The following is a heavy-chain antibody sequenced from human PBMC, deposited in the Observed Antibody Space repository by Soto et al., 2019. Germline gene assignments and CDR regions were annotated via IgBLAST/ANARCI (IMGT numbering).Heavy chain of an antibody. CDR1: GGSIRSSSYY. V-gene: IGHV4-39*01. CDR3: ARHNGPLYVGYYYDMDV. CDR2: IYYSGYT. Sequence: SETLSLTSTVSGGSIRSSSYYWGWIRQPPGKGLEWIGSIYYSGYTYYNPSLKSRVTISVDTSKNRFSLKLSSVTAADTAVYYCARHNGPLYVGYYYDMDVWGKGTTVT. J-gene: IGHJ6*04. D-gene: IGHD3-16*01.